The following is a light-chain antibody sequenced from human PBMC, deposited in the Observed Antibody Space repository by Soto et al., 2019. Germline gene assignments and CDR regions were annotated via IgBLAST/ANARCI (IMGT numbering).Light chain of an antibody. CDR1: RSLVYSDGNTS. J-gene: IGKJ4*01. Sequence: DVVMTQSPLPLPVTLGQPASISCRSSRSLVYSDGNTSLNWFQQRPGQSPRRLIFEVSNRDSGVPDRFCGSGSGTDFTLTITNLQPEDFATYYCHQASSFPLSFGGGTKVDIK. CDR2: EVS. V-gene: IGKV2-30*01. CDR3: HQASSFPLS.